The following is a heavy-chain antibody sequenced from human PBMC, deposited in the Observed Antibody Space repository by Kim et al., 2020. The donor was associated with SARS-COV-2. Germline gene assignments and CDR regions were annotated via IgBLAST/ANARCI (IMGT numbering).Heavy chain of an antibody. V-gene: IGHV3-64*01. J-gene: IGHJ2*01. Sequence: GGSLRLSCAASGFTFSSYAMHWVRQAPGKGLEYVSAISSNGGSTYYANSVKGRFTISRDNSKNTLYLQMGSLRAEDMAVYYCARVPDGLIWYFALGGRGPRVPASS. D-gene: IGHD4-17*01. CDR2: ISSNGGST. CDR1: GFTFSSYA. CDR3: ARVPDGLIWYFAL.